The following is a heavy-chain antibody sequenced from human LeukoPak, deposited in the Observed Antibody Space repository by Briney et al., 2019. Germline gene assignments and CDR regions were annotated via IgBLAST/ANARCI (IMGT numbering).Heavy chain of an antibody. CDR2: IFYSGST. CDR3: ARDRSTMMEDYGMDV. D-gene: IGHD3-22*01. V-gene: IGHV4-59*01. CDR1: GDSISTYF. J-gene: IGHJ6*02. Sequence: PSETLSLTCTVSGDSISTYFWSWIRQPPGKGLEWIGYIFYSGSTRYNPSLKSRVTILVDTSKKEFSLKLSSVTAADTAVYYCARDRSTMMEDYGMDVWGQGTTVTVSS.